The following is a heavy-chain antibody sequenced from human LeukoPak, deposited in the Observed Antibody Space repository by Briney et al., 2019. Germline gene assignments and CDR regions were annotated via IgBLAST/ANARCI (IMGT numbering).Heavy chain of an antibody. J-gene: IGHJ4*02. D-gene: IGHD5-18*01. V-gene: IGHV3-7*01. Sequence: GGSLRLSCAASGFTFSSYWMSWVRQAPGKGLEWVANIKQDGSEKYYVDSVKGRFTISRDNAKNSLYLQMNSLRAEDTAVYYCGRVGYSSYHNYWGQGTLVTVSS. CDR1: GFTFSSYW. CDR2: IKQDGSEK. CDR3: GRVGYSSYHNY.